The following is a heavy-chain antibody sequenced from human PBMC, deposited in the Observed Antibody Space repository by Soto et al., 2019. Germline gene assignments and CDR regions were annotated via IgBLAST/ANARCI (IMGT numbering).Heavy chain of an antibody. CDR1: GDSLRSGDYY. CDR3: ARGVDTMSFDH. Sequence: LSLTCTVSGDSLRSGDYYWSWIRQPPGKGLEWIGYIYNSGSTYYEPSLRSRLTISEDLSKNQLSLRVTAVTAADTAVYYCARGVDTMSFDHLRQGTLGTVSS. CDR2: IYNSGST. J-gene: IGHJ5*02. V-gene: IGHV4-30-4*01. D-gene: IGHD2-2*01.